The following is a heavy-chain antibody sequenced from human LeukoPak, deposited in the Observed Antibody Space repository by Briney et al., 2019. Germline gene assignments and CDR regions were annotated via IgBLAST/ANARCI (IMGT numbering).Heavy chain of an antibody. CDR1: GGSFSGYY. Sequence: PSETLSLTCAVYGGSFSGYYWSWIRQPPGKGLEWIGEINHSGGTNYNPSLKSRVTISVDTSKNQFSLKLSSVTAADTAVYYCARASERIVVVPAAIRYYYYGMDVWGQGTTVTVSS. CDR3: ARASERIVVVPAAIRYYYYGMDV. V-gene: IGHV4-34*01. D-gene: IGHD2-2*01. J-gene: IGHJ6*02. CDR2: INHSGGT.